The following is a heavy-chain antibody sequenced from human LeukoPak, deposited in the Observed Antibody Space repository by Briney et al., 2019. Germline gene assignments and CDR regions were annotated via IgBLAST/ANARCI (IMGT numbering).Heavy chain of an antibody. J-gene: IGHJ3*02. D-gene: IGHD3-3*01. Sequence: SSETLSLTCAVYGGSFSGYYWSWIRQPPGKGLEWIGEINHSGSTNYNPSLKSRVTISVDTSKNQFSLKLSFVTAADTAVYYCARHPHYDFWSGYHDAFDIWGQGTMVTVSS. CDR2: INHSGST. CDR1: GGSFSGYY. CDR3: ARHPHYDFWSGYHDAFDI. V-gene: IGHV4-34*01.